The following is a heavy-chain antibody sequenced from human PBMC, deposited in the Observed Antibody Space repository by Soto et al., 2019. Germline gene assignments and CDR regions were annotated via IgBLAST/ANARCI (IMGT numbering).Heavy chain of an antibody. V-gene: IGHV1-58*01. J-gene: IGHJ6*02. CDR1: GFTFTSSA. Sequence: GASVKVSCKASGFTFTSSAVQWVRQARGQRLEWIGWIVVGSGNTNYAQKFQERVTITRDMSTSTAYMELSSLRSEDTAVYYCAAEWDGSGSYGDGMDVWGQGTTVTVSS. CDR2: IVVGSGNT. D-gene: IGHD3-10*01. CDR3: AAEWDGSGSYGDGMDV.